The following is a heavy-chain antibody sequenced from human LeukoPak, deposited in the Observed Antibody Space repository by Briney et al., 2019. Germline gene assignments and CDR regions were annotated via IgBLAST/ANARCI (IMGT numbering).Heavy chain of an antibody. J-gene: IGHJ4*02. CDR3: ARARGNSYFDS. CDR2: IKRDGSEK. V-gene: IGHV3-7*03. Sequence: GASLRLSCAASGFTFTNYWMSWVRQAPGKGLEWVANIKRDGSEKYYVDSVKGRFTISRDNAKDSLYLQMNSLRAEDTALYYCARARGNSYFDSWGQGTLVTVSS. D-gene: IGHD1-7*01. CDR1: GFTFTNYW.